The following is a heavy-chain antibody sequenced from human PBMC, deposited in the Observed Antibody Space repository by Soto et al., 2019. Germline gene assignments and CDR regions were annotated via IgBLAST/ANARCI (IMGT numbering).Heavy chain of an antibody. CDR1: GFTFSSYW. CDR3: ARENFYDSSGYYYGFDY. D-gene: IGHD3-22*01. Sequence: GGSLRLSCAASGFTFSSYWVSWVRQAPGKGLEWVANIKQDGSEKYYVDYVKGRFTISRDNAKNSLYLQMNSLRAEDTFLYYFARENFYDSSGYYYGFDYWGQGTLVTVSS. V-gene: IGHV3-7*05. CDR2: IKQDGSEK. J-gene: IGHJ4*02.